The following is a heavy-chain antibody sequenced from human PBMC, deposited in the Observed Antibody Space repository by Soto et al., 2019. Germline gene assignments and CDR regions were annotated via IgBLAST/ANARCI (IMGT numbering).Heavy chain of an antibody. D-gene: IGHD1-26*01. Sequence: HPGGSLRLSCAASGVSFSDEAMTWVRQAPGKGLEWVASIHGSGRSKYYADSIKGRFTISRDNSKNTMYLQMNRLTAADTAVSYCANVGPSFYYGMDVWGQGTTVTVS. CDR3: ANVGPSFYYGMDV. V-gene: IGHV3-23*01. CDR2: IHGSGRSK. CDR1: GVSFSDEA. J-gene: IGHJ6*02.